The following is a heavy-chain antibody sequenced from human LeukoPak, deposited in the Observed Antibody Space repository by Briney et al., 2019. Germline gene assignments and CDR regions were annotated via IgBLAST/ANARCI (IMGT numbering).Heavy chain of an antibody. CDR1: GGTFSSYA. J-gene: IGHJ6*03. CDR3: ARDGGGGYNWRLVVNYMDV. V-gene: IGHV1-69*05. CDR2: IIPIFGTA. D-gene: IGHD5-24*01. Sequence: GSSVKVSCKASGGTFSSYAISWVRQAPGQGLEWMGRIIPIFGTANYAQKFQGRVTITTDESTSTAYMELSSLRSEDTAMYYCARDGGGGYNWRLVVNYMDVWGKGTTVTVSS.